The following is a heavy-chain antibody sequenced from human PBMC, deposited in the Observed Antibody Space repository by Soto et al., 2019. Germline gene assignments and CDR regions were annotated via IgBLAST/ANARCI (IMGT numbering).Heavy chain of an antibody. J-gene: IGHJ4*02. V-gene: IGHV3-30*18. CDR2: ISYDGSNK. CDR3: AKDDCISTSCYYFDY. D-gene: IGHD2-2*01. Sequence: QVQLVESGGGVVQPGRSLRLSCAASGFTFSTYGMHWVRQAPGKGLEWVAVISYDGSNKYYADSVKGRFTIPRDNSKNTLYLQMNSLRAEDTAVYYCAKDDCISTSCYYFDYWGQGTLVTVSS. CDR1: GFTFSTYG.